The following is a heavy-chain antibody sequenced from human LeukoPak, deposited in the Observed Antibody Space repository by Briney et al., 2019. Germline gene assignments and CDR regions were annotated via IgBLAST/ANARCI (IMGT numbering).Heavy chain of an antibody. J-gene: IGHJ4*02. CDR1: GNYW. V-gene: IGHV3-74*01. D-gene: IGHD2-2*01. CDR3: VSFYETY. Sequence: GSLRLSCAASGNYWMHWVRQAPGKGLVWVSHINGDGSWTTYADSVKGRFTISKDNAKNTVNLQMNNLRAEDTAVYYCVSFYETYWGRGTLVTVSS. CDR2: INGDGSWT.